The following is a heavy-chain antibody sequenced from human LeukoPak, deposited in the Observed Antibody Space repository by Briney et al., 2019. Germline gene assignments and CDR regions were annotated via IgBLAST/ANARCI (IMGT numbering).Heavy chain of an antibody. D-gene: IGHD5-12*01. CDR2: ISYDGSNK. Sequence: GSLRLSFAASGFTFSSYAIHWLRQAPGKGLEGVAVISYDGSNKYYADSVKGRFTISRDNSKNTLYLQMNSLRAEDTAVYYCARAQGYSGYEQIDYWGQGTLVTVSS. CDR3: ARAQGYSGYEQIDY. V-gene: IGHV3-30-3*01. J-gene: IGHJ4*02. CDR1: GFTFSSYA.